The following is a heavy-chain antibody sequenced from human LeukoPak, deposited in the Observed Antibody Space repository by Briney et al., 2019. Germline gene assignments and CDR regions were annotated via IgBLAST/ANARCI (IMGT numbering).Heavy chain of an antibody. CDR1: GFSFSGFS. CDR2: ISPSSSYI. D-gene: IGHD2-15*01. J-gene: IGHJ3*02. V-gene: IGHV3-21*01. Sequence: GGSLRLSCAASGFSFSGFSINWVRQAPGKGLEWVSSISPSSSYIYYADSVKGRFTISRDNAKNSLYLQMNSLRAEDTAVYYCARKYCSGGSCYDGDAFDIWGQGTMVTVSS. CDR3: ARKYCSGGSCYDGDAFDI.